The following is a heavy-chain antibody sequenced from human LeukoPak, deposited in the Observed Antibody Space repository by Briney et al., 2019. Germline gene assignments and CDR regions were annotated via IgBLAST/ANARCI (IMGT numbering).Heavy chain of an antibody. V-gene: IGHV3-7*01. CDR3: AREYYYDSSGYYYPDAFDI. CDR1: GFIFKRYW. CDR2: IKQDGSEE. Sequence: GGSLRLSCAASGFIFKRYWMSWVRQAPGKGLEWVANIKQDGSEENYVDSVRGRFTISRDNAKKSLYLQMNSLRAEDTAVYYCAREYYYDSSGYYYPDAFDIWGQGTMVTVSS. D-gene: IGHD3-22*01. J-gene: IGHJ3*02.